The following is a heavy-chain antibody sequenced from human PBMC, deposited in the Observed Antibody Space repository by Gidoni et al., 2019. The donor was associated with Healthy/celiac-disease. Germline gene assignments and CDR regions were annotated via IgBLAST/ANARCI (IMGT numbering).Heavy chain of an antibody. Sequence: AIGTAGDTYYPGSVKGRFTISRENAKNSLYLQMNSLRAGDTAVYYWARGGPTVTRYYYYYMDVWGKGTTVTVSS. CDR2: IGTAGDT. J-gene: IGHJ6*03. V-gene: IGHV3-13*01. CDR3: ARGGPTVTRYYYYYMDV. D-gene: IGHD4-17*01.